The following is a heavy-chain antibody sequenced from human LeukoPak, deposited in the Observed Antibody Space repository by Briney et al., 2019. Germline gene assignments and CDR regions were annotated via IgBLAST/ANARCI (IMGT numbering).Heavy chain of an antibody. V-gene: IGHV3-21*01. CDR3: ARGREASSSIYYYYYYMDV. J-gene: IGHJ6*03. Sequence: PGGSLRLSCEASGFSFSRYEMNWVRQVPGKGLEWVSSISSGSIHIYYADSVKGRFTISRDNAKNSLYLQMNSLRAEDTAVYYCARGREASSSIYYYYYYMDVWGKGTTVTISS. D-gene: IGHD6-13*01. CDR1: GFSFSRYE. CDR2: ISSGSIHI.